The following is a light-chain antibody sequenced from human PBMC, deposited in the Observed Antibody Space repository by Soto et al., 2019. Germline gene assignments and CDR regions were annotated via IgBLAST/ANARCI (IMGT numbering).Light chain of an antibody. CDR3: SSYAGSNIV. J-gene: IGLJ1*01. CDR2: EVS. CDR1: SSDVGGYNY. Sequence: QSALTQPPSASGSPGQSVTISCTGTSSDVGGYNYVSWYQQHPGKAPKLMIYEVSKRPSGVPDRFSGSKSGNTASLTVSGLQAEDEADYSRSSYAGSNIVFGTGTKLTVL. V-gene: IGLV2-8*01.